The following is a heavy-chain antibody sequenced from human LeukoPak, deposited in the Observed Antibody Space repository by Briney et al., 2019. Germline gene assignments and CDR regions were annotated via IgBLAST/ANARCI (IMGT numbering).Heavy chain of an antibody. CDR3: ARGVAARPNYLYYYYCYMDV. CDR2: INHSGST. CDR1: GGSFSGYY. V-gene: IGHV4-34*01. J-gene: IGHJ6*03. D-gene: IGHD6-6*01. Sequence: SETLSLTCAVYGGSFSGYYWSWIRQPPGKGLEWIGEINHSGSTNYNPSLKSRVTISVDTSKNQFSLKLSSVTAADTAVYYCARGVAARPNYLYYYYCYMDVWGKGTTVTVSS.